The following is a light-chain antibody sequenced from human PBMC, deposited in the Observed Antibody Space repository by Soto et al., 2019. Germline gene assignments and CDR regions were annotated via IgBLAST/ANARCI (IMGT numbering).Light chain of an antibody. V-gene: IGLV1-40*01. CDR3: QSYDTSLSGVI. J-gene: IGLJ2*01. Sequence: QSVLTQPPSISGAPGQRVTISCTGSSSNIGAGSDVHWYHQLPGTAPKLLIYGNTNRPSGVPDRFSGSKSGTSASLAIRNLQAEDEADYYCQSYDTSLSGVIFGGGTKLTVL. CDR2: GNT. CDR1: SSNIGAGSD.